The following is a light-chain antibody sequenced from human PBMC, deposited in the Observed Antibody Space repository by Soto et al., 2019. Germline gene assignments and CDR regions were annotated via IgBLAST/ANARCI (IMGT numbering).Light chain of an antibody. CDR1: QSISCSY. CDR3: QQYGSSPPWT. J-gene: IGKJ1*01. Sequence: ENVLTQSPGTLSLSPGERATLSCRASQSISCSYLAWYQQKPGQAPRLLIYSASSRATGIPDRFSGSGSGTDFTLTISRLEPEDFAVYYCQQYGSSPPWTFGQGTKVEIK. V-gene: IGKV3-20*01. CDR2: SAS.